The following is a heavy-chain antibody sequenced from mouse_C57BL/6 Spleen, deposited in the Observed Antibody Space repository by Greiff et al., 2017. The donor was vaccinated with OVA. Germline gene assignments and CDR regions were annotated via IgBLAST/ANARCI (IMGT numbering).Heavy chain of an antibody. CDR2: ISSGSSTI. J-gene: IGHJ2*01. D-gene: IGHD1-1*01. CDR3: ARWYYGSSFFDY. CDR1: GFTFSDYG. Sequence: EVKLMESGGGLVKPGGSLKLSCAASGFTFSDYGMHWVRQAPEKGLEWVAYISSGSSTIYYADTVKGRFTISRDNAKNTLFLQMTSLRSEDTAMYYCARWYYGSSFFDYWGQGPTLTVSS. V-gene: IGHV5-17*01.